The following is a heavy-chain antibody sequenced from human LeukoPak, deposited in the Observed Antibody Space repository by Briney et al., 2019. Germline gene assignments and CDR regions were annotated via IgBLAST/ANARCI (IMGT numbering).Heavy chain of an antibody. CDR2: INPGGSWT. D-gene: IGHD1-26*01. CDR1: GYTFTRHY. Sequence: ASVRVSCKASGYTFTRHYMHWVRQAPGQGLEWMGVINPGGSWTSYAQKFQGRVTMTRDMSTSTDYMELSSLRSEDTAVYYCARDNSVGDTAWWFDPWGQGTLVTVSS. J-gene: IGHJ5*02. V-gene: IGHV1-46*01. CDR3: ARDNSVGDTAWWFDP.